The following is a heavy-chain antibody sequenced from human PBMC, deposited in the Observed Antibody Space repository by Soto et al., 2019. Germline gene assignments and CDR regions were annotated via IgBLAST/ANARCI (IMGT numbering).Heavy chain of an antibody. D-gene: IGHD4-17*01. V-gene: IGHV4-61*01. CDR3: ARTYGDYAFWVWFDP. J-gene: IGHJ5*02. Sequence: SETLSLTCTVSGGSVISGSYYWSWIRQPPGKGLEWIGYIYYSGSTNYNPSLKSRVTISVDTSKNQFSLKLSSVTAADTAVYYCARTYGDYAFWVWFDPWGQGTLVTVS. CDR1: GGSVISGSYY. CDR2: IYYSGST.